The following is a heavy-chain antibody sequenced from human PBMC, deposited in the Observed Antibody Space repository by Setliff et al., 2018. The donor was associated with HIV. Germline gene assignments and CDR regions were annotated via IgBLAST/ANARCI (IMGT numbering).Heavy chain of an antibody. CDR1: GGSFTTYY. CDR2: NNNGGST. V-gene: IGHV4-34*01. CDR3: ARGSYRGSGYFVRYFDS. Sequence: SETLSLTCAVYGGSFTTYYWSWIRQTPGKGLEWIGENNNGGSTNYNPSLKSRVTISVDRSKNQFFLKLTSVTAADTAVYYCARGSYRGSGYFVRYFDSWAQGMLVTVSS. D-gene: IGHD3-3*01. J-gene: IGHJ4*02.